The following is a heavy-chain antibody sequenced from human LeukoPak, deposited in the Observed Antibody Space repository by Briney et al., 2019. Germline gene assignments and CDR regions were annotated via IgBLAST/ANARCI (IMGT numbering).Heavy chain of an antibody. D-gene: IGHD1-26*01. J-gene: IGHJ4*02. Sequence: GRSLRLSCAASGFTFSSYAMHWVRQAPGKGLEWVAVISYDGSNKYYADSLKGRFTISRDNAKNSLYLQMNSLRADDTAVYYCARSLVGAALNFDYWGQGTLVTVSS. CDR2: ISYDGSNK. CDR3: ARSLVGAALNFDY. V-gene: IGHV3-30-3*01. CDR1: GFTFSSYA.